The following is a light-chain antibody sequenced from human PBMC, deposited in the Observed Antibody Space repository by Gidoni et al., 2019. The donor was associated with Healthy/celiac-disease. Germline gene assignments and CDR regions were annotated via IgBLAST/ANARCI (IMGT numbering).Light chain of an antibody. CDR2: LGS. CDR3: MQALQTPYT. Sequence: DIVMTQSPLSLPVTPGEPASISCRSSQSLLHSNGYNYWDWYLQKPGQSPQLLIYLGSNRASGVPDRFSGSGSGTGFTLKISRVEAEDVGVYYCMQALQTPYTFGQGTKLEIK. CDR1: QSLLHSNGYNY. J-gene: IGKJ2*01. V-gene: IGKV2-28*01.